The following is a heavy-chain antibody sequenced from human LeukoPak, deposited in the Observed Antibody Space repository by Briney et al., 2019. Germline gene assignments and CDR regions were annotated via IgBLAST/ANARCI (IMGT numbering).Heavy chain of an antibody. J-gene: IGHJ5*02. Sequence: GGSLRLSCAASGFTFSSYSMNWVRQAPGKGLEWVSYISSSSTIYYADSVKGRFTISRDNSKNTLYLQMNSLRAEDTAVYYCARGIYFGDYLGWFDPWGQGTLVTVSS. CDR3: ARGIYFGDYLGWFDP. V-gene: IGHV3-48*01. CDR1: GFTFSSYS. CDR2: ISSSSTI. D-gene: IGHD4-17*01.